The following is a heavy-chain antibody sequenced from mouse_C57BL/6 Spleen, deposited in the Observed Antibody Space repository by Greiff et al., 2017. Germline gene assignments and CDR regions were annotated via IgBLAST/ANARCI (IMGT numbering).Heavy chain of an antibody. Sequence: EVHLVESGAELVRPGASVKLSCTASGFNIKDDYMHWVKQRPEQGLEWIGWIDPENGDTEYASKFQGKATITADTSSNTAYLQLSSLTSEDTAVYYCTTSDSSGYGYWGQGTTLTVSS. J-gene: IGHJ2*01. V-gene: IGHV14-4*01. CDR1: GFNIKDDY. D-gene: IGHD3-2*02. CDR3: TTSDSSGYGY. CDR2: IDPENGDT.